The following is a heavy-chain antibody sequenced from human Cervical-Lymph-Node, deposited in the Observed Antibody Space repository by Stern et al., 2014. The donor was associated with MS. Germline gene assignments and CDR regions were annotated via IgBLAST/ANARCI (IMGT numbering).Heavy chain of an antibody. CDR2: MNPNSGNT. J-gene: IGHJ3*02. D-gene: IGHD6-19*01. Sequence: QVQLVQSGAEVKKPGASVKVSCKASGYTFTSYDINWVRQATGQGLEWMGWMNPNSGNTGYAQKFQGRVTMTRNTSISTAYMELSSLRSEDTAVYYCARVIAVAGNDAFDIWGQGTMVTVSS. CDR3: ARVIAVAGNDAFDI. V-gene: IGHV1-8*01. CDR1: GYTFTSYD.